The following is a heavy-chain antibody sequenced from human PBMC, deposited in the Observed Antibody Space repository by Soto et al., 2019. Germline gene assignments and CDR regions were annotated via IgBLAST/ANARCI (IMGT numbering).Heavy chain of an antibody. Sequence: QVQLVQSGAEVKKPGASVKVSCKASGYTFTSYAMHWVRQAPGQRLEWMGWINAGNGNTKYSQKFQGRVTITGDTSASTAYMELSSLRSEDTAVYYCARSQHVLRSFDIWGQGTMVTVSS. V-gene: IGHV1-3*01. J-gene: IGHJ3*02. CDR3: ARSQHVLRSFDI. CDR2: INAGNGNT. D-gene: IGHD3-3*01. CDR1: GYTFTSYA.